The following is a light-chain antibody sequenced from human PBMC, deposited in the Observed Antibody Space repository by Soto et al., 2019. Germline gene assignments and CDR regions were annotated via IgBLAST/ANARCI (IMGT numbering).Light chain of an antibody. V-gene: IGLV9-49*01. CDR3: GADHGSGSNFVV. J-gene: IGLJ2*01. CDR2: VGAGGIVG. Sequence: QSVLTQPPSASASLGASVTLTCTLSSRLYSIYKVDWYQQRPGKGPRFVMRVGAGGIVGSKGDGIPDRFSVLGSGLNLYLIIKNIQEEDESDYYCGADHGSGSNFVVFGGGTKLTVL. CDR1: SRLYSIYK.